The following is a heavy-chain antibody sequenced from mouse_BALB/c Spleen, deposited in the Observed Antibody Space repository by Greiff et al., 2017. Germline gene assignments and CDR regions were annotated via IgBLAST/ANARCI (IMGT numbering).Heavy chain of an antibody. V-gene: IGHV5-6-4*01. CDR3: TRDRGGSYAMDY. J-gene: IGHJ4*01. CDR2: ISSGGSYT. CDR1: GFTFSSYT. Sequence: EVQLVESGGGLVKPGGSLKLSCAASGFTFSSYTMSWVRQTPEKRLEWVATISSGGSYTYYPDSVKGRFTISRDNAKNTLYLQMSSLKSEDTAMYYCTRDRGGSYAMDYWGQGTSVTVSS. D-gene: IGHD3-3*01.